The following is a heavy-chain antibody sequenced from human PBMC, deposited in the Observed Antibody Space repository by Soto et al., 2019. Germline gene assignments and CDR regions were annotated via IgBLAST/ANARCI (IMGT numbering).Heavy chain of an antibody. CDR3: VRRYCSRTSCLAGFDP. D-gene: IGHD2-2*01. Sequence: KASETLSLTCAVYGGSFSGSYWTWIRQPPGKGLEWIGEVNHSGSAKYNPSLKSRVTISVDTSKNQISLKLTSLTAADTALYYCVRRYCSRTSCLAGFDPWGRGTQVTASS. J-gene: IGHJ5*02. V-gene: IGHV4-34*01. CDR1: GGSFSGSY. CDR2: VNHSGSA.